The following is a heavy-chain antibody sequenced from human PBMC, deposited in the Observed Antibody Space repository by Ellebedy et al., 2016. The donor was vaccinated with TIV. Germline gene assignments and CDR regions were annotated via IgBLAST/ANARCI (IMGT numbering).Heavy chain of an antibody. J-gene: IGHJ4*02. CDR2: IYHSGIT. V-gene: IGHV4-61*05. D-gene: IGHD6-19*01. Sequence: MPSETLSLTCNVSDDSINSNSYYWGWIRQPPGKGLEWIGYIYHSGITNYSPSLESRLTISIDKSKKQFSLRLSSVTAADTAVYYCAGAVAGIRYWGQGTLVTVSS. CDR1: DDSINSNSYY. CDR3: AGAVAGIRY.